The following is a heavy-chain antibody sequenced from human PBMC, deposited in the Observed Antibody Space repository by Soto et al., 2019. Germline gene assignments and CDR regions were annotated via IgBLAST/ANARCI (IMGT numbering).Heavy chain of an antibody. J-gene: IGHJ3*02. CDR2: ISSSSTI. V-gene: IGHV3-48*02. Sequence: GGSLRLACAASGFTFSSYSMNWVRQAPGKGLEWVSYISSSSTIYYAVTMKGRFTISRHNAKNSLYLQVNSLRDEDTAVYYCARVYPLSPYAFDIWGQGTRVTVS. CDR3: ARVYPLSPYAFDI. CDR1: GFTFSSYS.